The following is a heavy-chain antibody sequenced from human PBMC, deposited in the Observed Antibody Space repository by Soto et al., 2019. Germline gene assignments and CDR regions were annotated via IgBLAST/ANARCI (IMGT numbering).Heavy chain of an antibody. Sequence: SETLSLTCTVSGGSISSGGYYWSWIRQHPGKGLEWIGYIYYSGSTYYNPSLKSRVTISVDTSKNQFSLKLSSVPAADTAVYYCARDRFGGHYGMDVGGQGTTVTVSS. J-gene: IGHJ6*02. CDR3: ARDRFGGHYGMDV. CDR1: GGSISSGGYY. CDR2: IYYSGST. D-gene: IGHD3-10*01. V-gene: IGHV4-31*02.